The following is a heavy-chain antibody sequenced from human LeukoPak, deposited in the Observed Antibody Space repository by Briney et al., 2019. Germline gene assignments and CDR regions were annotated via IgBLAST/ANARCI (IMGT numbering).Heavy chain of an antibody. Sequence: ASVKVSCKASGYTFTSYDINWVRQATGQGLEWMGWMNPNSGNTGYAQKFQGRVTMTRNTSIGTAYMELSSLRSEDTAVYYCARGDIVVVPAALTPYYYYYMDVWGKGTTVTVSS. CDR2: MNPNSGNT. CDR3: ARGDIVVVPAALTPYYYYYMDV. D-gene: IGHD2-2*01. J-gene: IGHJ6*03. V-gene: IGHV1-8*01. CDR1: GYTFTSYD.